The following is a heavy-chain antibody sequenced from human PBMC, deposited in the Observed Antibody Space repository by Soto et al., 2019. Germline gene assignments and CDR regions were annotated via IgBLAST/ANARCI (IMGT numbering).Heavy chain of an antibody. CDR2: IGGSGVST. J-gene: IGHJ3*02. Sequence: EVQLLESGGGLIQPGGSLRLSCAASGFAFSSYAMSWVRQAPGKGLEWVSTIGGSGVSTNYADSVKGRFTISRDNSKNTIYLQMNSLRAEDPALYYCAKHLPSIKNPLLCADAFDIWGQGTGVTVSS. CDR1: GFAFSSYA. V-gene: IGHV3-23*01. D-gene: IGHD1-20*01. CDR3: AKHLPSIKNPLLCADAFDI.